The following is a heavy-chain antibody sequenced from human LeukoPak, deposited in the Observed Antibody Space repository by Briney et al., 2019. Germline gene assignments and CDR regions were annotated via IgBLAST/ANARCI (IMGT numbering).Heavy chain of an antibody. V-gene: IGHV3-21*01. CDR3: ARMTTVTTWDYYGMDV. CDR2: ISSSSSYI. J-gene: IGHJ6*02. Sequence: PGGSLRLSCAASGFTFSSYSMNWVRQAPGKGLEWVSSISSSSSYIYYADSVKGRFTISRDNAKNSLYLQMNSLRAEDTAVYYCARMTTVTTWDYYGMDVWGQGTTVTVSS. D-gene: IGHD4-17*01. CDR1: GFTFSSYS.